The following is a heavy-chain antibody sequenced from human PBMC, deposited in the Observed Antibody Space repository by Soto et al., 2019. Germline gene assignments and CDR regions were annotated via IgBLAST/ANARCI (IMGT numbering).Heavy chain of an antibody. D-gene: IGHD4-17*01. V-gene: IGHV4-39*01. J-gene: IGHJ4*01. CDR3: ARQRTTVVSRAYLDH. Sequence: PSETLSLTCIVSGESISSSSYYWGWIRQPPGKGLERIGRIYYSGRTYYNPSFKRRCTISIDTSKNQCSLNLSSVSSTDTAVFSCARQRTTVVSRAYLDHWEHGALVTFSS. CDR1: GESISSSSYY. CDR2: IYYSGRT.